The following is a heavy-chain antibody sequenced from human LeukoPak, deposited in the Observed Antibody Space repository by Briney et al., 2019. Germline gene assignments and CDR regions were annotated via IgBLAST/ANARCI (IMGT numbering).Heavy chain of an antibody. CDR2: IYYSGST. J-gene: IGHJ5*02. CDR1: GVSISSGGYY. CDR3: ARGGYGDPRGNWFDP. V-gene: IGHV4-31*03. D-gene: IGHD4-17*01. Sequence: NPSETLSLTSTVSGVSISSGGYYWRWIRQHPGKGLEWIGYIYYSGSTYYNPSLKSRVTISVDTSKNQFSLKLSSVTAADTAVYYCARGGYGDPRGNWFDPWGQGTLVTVSS.